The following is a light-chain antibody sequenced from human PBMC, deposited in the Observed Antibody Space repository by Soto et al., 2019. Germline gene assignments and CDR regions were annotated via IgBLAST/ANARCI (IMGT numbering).Light chain of an antibody. CDR1: QNVRSY. Sequence: EIVLTQSPATLSLSPGERATLSCGASQNVRSYLAWYQQKPGQAPRLLIYDVSNRATGIPARVSGSGSGTDFTLTISSLEPEAFAVYYCQQRSNWPITFGQGTRLEIK. CDR2: DVS. V-gene: IGKV3-11*01. CDR3: QQRSNWPIT. J-gene: IGKJ5*01.